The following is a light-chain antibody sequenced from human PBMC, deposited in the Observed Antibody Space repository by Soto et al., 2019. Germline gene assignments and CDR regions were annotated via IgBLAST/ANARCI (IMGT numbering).Light chain of an antibody. CDR3: LQTYNLPRT. CDR1: LNIGDS. V-gene: IGKV1-39*01. CDR2: GAS. J-gene: IGKJ1*01. Sequence: DIQMPQSPSALAAYVGDRVTSTCRASLNIGDSLSWFQQKAGKPPTQLIYGASALQSGVPVRFSGSASGTDFTLTIRNMQREDYATYYCLQTYNLPRTFGQGTKVEFK.